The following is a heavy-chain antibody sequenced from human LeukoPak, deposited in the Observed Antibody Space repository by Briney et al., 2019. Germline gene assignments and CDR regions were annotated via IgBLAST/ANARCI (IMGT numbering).Heavy chain of an antibody. CDR2: INHSGST. D-gene: IGHD6-13*01. V-gene: IGHV4-34*01. J-gene: IGHJ4*02. CDR1: GGSFSGYY. CDR3: ATAAAGARPDY. Sequence: SETLSLTCAVYGGSFSGYYWSWIRQPPGKGLEWMGEINHSGSTNYNPSLKSRVTISVDTSKNQFSLKLSSVTAADTAVYYCATAAAGARPDYWGQGTLVTVSS.